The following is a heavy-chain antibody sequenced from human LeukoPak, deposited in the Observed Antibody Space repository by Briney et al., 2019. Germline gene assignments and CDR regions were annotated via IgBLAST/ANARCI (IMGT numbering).Heavy chain of an antibody. Sequence: PSETLSLTCTVSGGSISSYYWSWIRQPPGKGLEWIGYIYYSGSTNYNPSLKSRVTISVDTSKNQFSLKLSSVTAADTAVYYCARRNYDSSYYFDYWGQGTLVTVSS. V-gene: IGHV4-59*08. CDR1: GGSISSYY. D-gene: IGHD3-22*01. CDR2: IYYSGST. J-gene: IGHJ4*02. CDR3: ARRNYDSSYYFDY.